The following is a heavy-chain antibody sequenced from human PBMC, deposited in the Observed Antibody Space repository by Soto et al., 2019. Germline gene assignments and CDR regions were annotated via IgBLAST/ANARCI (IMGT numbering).Heavy chain of an antibody. V-gene: IGHV3-49*04. CDR2: IRSKAYGGTT. CDR3: TRDGGSSGYYYPALGAFDI. J-gene: IGHJ3*02. D-gene: IGHD3-22*01. Sequence: HPGGSLRLSCTASGFTFGDYAMSWVRQAPGKGLEWVGFIRSKAYGGTTEYAASVKGRFTISRDDSKSIAYLQMNSLKTEDTAVYYCTRDGGSSGYYYPALGAFDIWGQGTMVTVSS. CDR1: GFTFGDYA.